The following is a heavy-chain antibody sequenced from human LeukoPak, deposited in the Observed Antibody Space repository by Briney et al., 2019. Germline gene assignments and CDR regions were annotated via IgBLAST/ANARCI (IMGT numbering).Heavy chain of an antibody. Sequence: PGGSLRLSCAASGFTFDDYAMHWVWQAPGKGLEWVSGISWNSGSIGYADSVKGRFAISRDNAKNSLYLQMNSLRAEDTALYYCAKGVVELYYYYGMDVWGQGTTVTVSS. CDR1: GFTFDDYA. V-gene: IGHV3-9*01. D-gene: IGHD2-21*01. J-gene: IGHJ6*02. CDR2: ISWNSGSI. CDR3: AKGVVELYYYYGMDV.